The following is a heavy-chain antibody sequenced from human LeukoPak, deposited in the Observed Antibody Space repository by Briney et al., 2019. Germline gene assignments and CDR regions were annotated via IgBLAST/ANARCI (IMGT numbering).Heavy chain of an antibody. D-gene: IGHD1/OR15-1a*01. Sequence: PGGSLRLSCAASGFTFSRDGMNWVRQAPGKGLEWVSYINGGGSPIYYADSVKGRFTISRDNSKNTMYLQMDSLRVDDTAVYYCAKVATPNTLDAFDIWGQGTMVTVSS. CDR1: GFTFSRDG. V-gene: IGHV3-23*01. CDR2: INGGGSPI. J-gene: IGHJ3*02. CDR3: AKVATPNTLDAFDI.